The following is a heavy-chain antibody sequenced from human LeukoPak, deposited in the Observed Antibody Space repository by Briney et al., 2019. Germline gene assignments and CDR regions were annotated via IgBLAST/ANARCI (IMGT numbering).Heavy chain of an antibody. CDR3: ARGGVGDFFDY. D-gene: IGHD3-10*01. CDR2: IKQDGSEK. CDR1: GFTFSSYW. J-gene: IGHJ4*02. V-gene: IGHV3-7*01. Sequence: GGSLRLSCAASGFTFSSYWMSWVRQAPGKGLEWVANIKQDGSEKYYVDSVKGRLTISRDNAKNSLYLQMNSLRAEDTAVYYCARGGVGDFFDYWGQGTLVTVSS.